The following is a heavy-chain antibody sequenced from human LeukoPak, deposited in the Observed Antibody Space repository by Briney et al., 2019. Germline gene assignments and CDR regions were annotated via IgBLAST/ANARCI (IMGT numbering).Heavy chain of an antibody. CDR2: IKQDGSEK. J-gene: IGHJ4*02. Sequence: PGGSLRLSCAASGFTFSSYWMSWVRQAPGKGLEWVANIKQDGSEKYYVDSVKGRFTISRDNAKNSLYLQMNSLRAEDTAVYYCARGFTPTGGYYFLSYYFDYWGQGTLVTVSS. CDR3: ARGFTPTGGYYFLSYYFDY. D-gene: IGHD3-22*01. V-gene: IGHV3-7*01. CDR1: GFTFSSYW.